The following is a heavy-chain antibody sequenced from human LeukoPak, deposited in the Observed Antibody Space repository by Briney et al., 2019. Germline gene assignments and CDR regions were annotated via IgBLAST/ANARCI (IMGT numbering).Heavy chain of an antibody. CDR2: ISYDGSNK. J-gene: IGHJ3*02. CDR1: GFTFSSYA. Sequence: GGSLRLSCAASGFTFSSYAMHWVRQAPGKGLEWVAAISYDGSNKYYADSVKGRFTISRDNSKNTLYLQMNSLRAEDTAVYYCARVGNYYDSSGYHHSGAFDIWGQGTMVTVS. CDR3: ARVGNYYDSSGYHHSGAFDI. V-gene: IGHV3-30-3*01. D-gene: IGHD3-22*01.